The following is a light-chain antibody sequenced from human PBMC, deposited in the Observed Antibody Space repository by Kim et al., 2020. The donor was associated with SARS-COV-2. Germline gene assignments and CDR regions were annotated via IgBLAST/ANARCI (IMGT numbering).Light chain of an antibody. Sequence: DIQMTQSPSSLSASIGDRVTITCQASQAISNYLNWYQHKPGTAPKLLIYDASNLETAVSSRFRGSGSGTDFTFTISSLQPEDIATYYCQQYDNLPITFGQGTRLEIK. CDR1: QAISNY. CDR3: QQYDNLPIT. CDR2: DAS. J-gene: IGKJ5*01. V-gene: IGKV1-33*01.